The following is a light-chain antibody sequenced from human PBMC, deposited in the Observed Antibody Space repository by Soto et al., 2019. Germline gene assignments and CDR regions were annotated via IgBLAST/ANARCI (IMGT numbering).Light chain of an antibody. CDR3: QQTYGTGT. V-gene: IGKV1-39*01. CDR2: AAS. Sequence: DIQLTQSPYFLSASVGDRVTITCRASQSISNYLNWYQQKPGKAPRLLIYAASTLQSGAPSRFSGNGSGTDFTLTISSLHPEDFANFYCQQTYGTGTFGHGTKVDIK. CDR1: QSISNY. J-gene: IGKJ1*01.